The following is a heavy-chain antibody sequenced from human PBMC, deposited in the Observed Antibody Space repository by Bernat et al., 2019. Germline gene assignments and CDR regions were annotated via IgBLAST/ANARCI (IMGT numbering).Heavy chain of an antibody. J-gene: IGHJ4*02. CDR1: GYTFTSYG. CDR2: ISTYNGNT. Sequence: QVQLVQSGAEVKKPGASVRVSCKASGYTFTSYGFSWVRQAPGQGLEWMGWISTYNGNTNYAQKLQDRVTMTTDTSTSTAYMERSSLRSDDTAMYYCARDVGIAAAGFYFDYWGQGTLVTVSS. V-gene: IGHV1-18*01. CDR3: ARDVGIAAAGFYFDY. D-gene: IGHD6-13*01.